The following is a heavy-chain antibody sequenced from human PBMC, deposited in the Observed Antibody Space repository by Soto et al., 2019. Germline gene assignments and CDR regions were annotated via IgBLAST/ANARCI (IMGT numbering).Heavy chain of an antibody. Sequence: PSETLSLTCTVSGGSISSSSYYWGWIRQPPGKGLEWIGSIYYSGSTYYNPSLKSGVTISVDTSTNQFPLKLSSVTAADTAVYYCARTIMVRGWEPFDFWGLATLLTVS. CDR2: IYYSGST. CDR3: ARTIMVRGWEPFDF. CDR1: GGSISSSSYY. J-gene: IGHJ4*02. V-gene: IGHV4-39*01. D-gene: IGHD3-10*01.